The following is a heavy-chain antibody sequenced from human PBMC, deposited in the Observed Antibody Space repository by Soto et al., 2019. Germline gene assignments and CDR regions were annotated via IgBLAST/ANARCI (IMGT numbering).Heavy chain of an antibody. V-gene: IGHV1-3*01. CDR2: INAGNGNT. D-gene: IGHD4-4*01. J-gene: IGHJ6*02. CDR3: ASSYSNYALIDYYYYGMDV. CDR1: GYTFTSYA. Sequence: QVQLVHSGAEVKKPGAPVKVYCKASGYTFTSYAVHWVRQAPGQRLEWMGWINAGNGNTKYSQKFQGRVTITRDTSASTADMELSSLRSEDTAVYYCASSYSNYALIDYYYYGMDVWGQGTTVTVSS.